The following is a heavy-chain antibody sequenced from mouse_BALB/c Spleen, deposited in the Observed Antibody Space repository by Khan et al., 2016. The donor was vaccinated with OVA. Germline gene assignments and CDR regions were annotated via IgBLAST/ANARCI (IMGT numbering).Heavy chain of an antibody. V-gene: IGHV2-6-7*01. Sequence: QVQLKESGPGLVAPSQSLSITCTVSGFSLTGYGVNWVRQPPGKGLEWLGMIWGDGSTDYNSALKSGLSISKDNSKSQVFLKMNNRQTDDTARYYCARAYYGNYREAMDYWGQGTSVTVSS. CDR1: GFSLTGYG. D-gene: IGHD2-10*01. CDR3: ARAYYGNYREAMDY. CDR2: IWGDGST. J-gene: IGHJ4*01.